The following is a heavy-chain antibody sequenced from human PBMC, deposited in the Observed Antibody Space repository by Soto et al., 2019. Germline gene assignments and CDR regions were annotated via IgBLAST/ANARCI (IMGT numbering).Heavy chain of an antibody. D-gene: IGHD5-12*01. CDR3: ARVGEARGRLRISYYFDY. CDR2: IWYDGSNK. CDR1: GFTFSSYG. V-gene: IGHV3-33*01. Sequence: GESLKISCAASGFTFSSYGMHWVRQAPGKGLEWVAVIWYDGSNKYYADSVKGRFTISRDNSKNTLYLQMNSLRAEDTAVYYCARVGEARGRLRISYYFDYWGQGTLVTVSS. J-gene: IGHJ4*02.